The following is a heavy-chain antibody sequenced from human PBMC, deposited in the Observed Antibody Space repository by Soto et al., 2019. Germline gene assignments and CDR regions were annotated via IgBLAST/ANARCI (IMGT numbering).Heavy chain of an antibody. V-gene: IGHV3-11*01. CDR1: GFTFSDHY. J-gene: IGHJ4*02. CDR2: MSSWDTIV. Sequence: QVQLVESGGGLVKPGGSLRLSCVASGFTFSDHYMSWIRQAPGKGLEWLSFMSSWDTIVHYTDSVKGRFTISRDNAKNSLYLQMYSLRADDTAVYYCARGRDYFDFWGQGALVTVSS. CDR3: ARGRDYFDF.